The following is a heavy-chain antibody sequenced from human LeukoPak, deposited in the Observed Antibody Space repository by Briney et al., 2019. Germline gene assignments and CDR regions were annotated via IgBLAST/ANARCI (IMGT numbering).Heavy chain of an antibody. CDR2: IYPGDSDT. Sequence: GESLKISCKGSGYSFTSYWIGWVRQMPGKGLEWMGIIYPGDSDTRYSPFFQGQVTISADKSISTAYLQWSSLKASDTAMYYCASGYSSGYWTNWFDPWGQGTLVTVSS. V-gene: IGHV5-51*01. CDR3: ASGYSSGYWTNWFDP. D-gene: IGHD3-22*01. J-gene: IGHJ5*02. CDR1: GYSFTSYW.